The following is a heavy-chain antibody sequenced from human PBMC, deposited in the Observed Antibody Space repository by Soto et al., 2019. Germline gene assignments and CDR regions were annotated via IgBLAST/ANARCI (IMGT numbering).Heavy chain of an antibody. CDR2: ISGSGGST. D-gene: IGHD2-2*03. V-gene: IGHV3-23*01. CDR1: GFTFSSYA. CDR3: AKDLDIVVVPAAMPVDY. J-gene: IGHJ4*02. Sequence: EVQLLESGGCLVQPGGSLRLSCAASGFTFSSYAMSWVRQAPGKGLEWVSAISGSGGSTYYADSVKGRFTISRDNSKNTLYLQMNSLRAEDTAVYYCAKDLDIVVVPAAMPVDYWGQGTLVTVSS.